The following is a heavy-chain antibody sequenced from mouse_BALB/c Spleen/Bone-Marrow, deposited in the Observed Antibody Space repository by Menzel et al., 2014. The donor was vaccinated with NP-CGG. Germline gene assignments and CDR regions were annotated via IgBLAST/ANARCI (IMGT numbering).Heavy chain of an antibody. J-gene: IGHJ4*01. D-gene: IGHD2-10*02. Sequence: VKLVESGPGLVAPSQSLSITCTVSGFSLTGQGVNWVRQSPGKGLEWLGVIWGDGSSDHNSALRSRLTISKDNSKSQVFLKMNNLRTDDTARYYCARYGLGAMDYWGQGTSVTVSS. V-gene: IGHV2-6-7*01. CDR2: IWGDGSS. CDR1: GFSLTGQG. CDR3: ARYGLGAMDY.